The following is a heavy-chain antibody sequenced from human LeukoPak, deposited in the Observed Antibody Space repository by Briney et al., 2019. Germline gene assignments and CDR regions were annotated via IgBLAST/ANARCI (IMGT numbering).Heavy chain of an antibody. J-gene: IGHJ6*02. Sequence: SLRLSCAASGFTFSSYSMSWGCDTPEERLEWVSSITITISYLTYADPVKGRFTISKDNAKNSFYLQMNSLRAEDTAVYYCARAPSYDFWSGYPPVIYYYGMDVWGQGTTVTVSS. CDR2: ITITISYL. CDR1: GFTFSSYS. V-gene: IGHV3-21*01. CDR3: ARAPSYDFWSGYPPVIYYYGMDV. D-gene: IGHD3-3*01.